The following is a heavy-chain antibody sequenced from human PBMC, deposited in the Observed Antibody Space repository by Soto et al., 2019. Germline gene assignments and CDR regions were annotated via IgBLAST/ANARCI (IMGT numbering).Heavy chain of an antibody. Sequence: PSETLSLTCTVSGGSISSGDYYWSWIRQPPGKGLEWIGYIYYSGSTYYNPSLKSRVTISVDTSRNQFSLKLKSLTAADTAVYYCARWSDYGDYYFYGMDVWGQGTTVTVSS. CDR2: IYYSGST. J-gene: IGHJ6*02. V-gene: IGHV4-30-4*01. CDR1: GGSISSGDYY. D-gene: IGHD4-17*01. CDR3: ARWSDYGDYYFYGMDV.